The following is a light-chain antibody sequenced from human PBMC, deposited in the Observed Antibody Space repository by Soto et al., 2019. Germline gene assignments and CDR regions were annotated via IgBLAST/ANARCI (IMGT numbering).Light chain of an antibody. J-gene: IGKJ5*01. CDR3: QQSYNSPPIT. CDR2: AAS. V-gene: IGKV1-39*01. CDR1: QTIANY. Sequence: QMTQSPSSLSATVGDRVIKTWRGRQTIANYLNWYQQRPGRAPNLRTYAASSLQSGVPSRFSGSGSGTEFTLTISSLLPEDFATYYCQQSYNSPPITFGQGTLLEVK.